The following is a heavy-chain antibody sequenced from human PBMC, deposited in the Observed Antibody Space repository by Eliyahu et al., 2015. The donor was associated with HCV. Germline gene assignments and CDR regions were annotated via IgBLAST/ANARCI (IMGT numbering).Heavy chain of an antibody. J-gene: IGHJ4*02. CDR1: GYILSKLS. CDR2: FDPEDGET. D-gene: IGHD3-9*01. CDR3: ATRSRYFDWLY. Sequence: QVQLVQSGAEVKKPGASVKXSXKVSGYILSKLSIHWXRQAPGXGLEWMGXFDPEDGETIYAQKFQGRVTMTEDTSTDTAHMELSSLRSEDTAVYYCATRSRYFDWLYWGRGTLVTVS. V-gene: IGHV1-24*01.